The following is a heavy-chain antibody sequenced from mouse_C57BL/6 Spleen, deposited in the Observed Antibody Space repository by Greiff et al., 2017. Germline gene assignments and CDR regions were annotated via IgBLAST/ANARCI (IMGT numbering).Heavy chain of an antibody. CDR1: GFTFSDYG. V-gene: IGHV5-17*01. J-gene: IGHJ4*01. Sequence: VKLVESGGGLVKPGGSLKLSCAASGFTFSDYGMHWVRQAPEKGLEWVAYTSSGSSTIYYADTVKGRFTTSRDNTGNTLFLQMTGLRSEDTAMYYCSRTRSNAMDYCGQGSSDTVSS. CDR2: TSSGSSTI. D-gene: IGHD1-3*01. CDR3: SRTRSNAMDY.